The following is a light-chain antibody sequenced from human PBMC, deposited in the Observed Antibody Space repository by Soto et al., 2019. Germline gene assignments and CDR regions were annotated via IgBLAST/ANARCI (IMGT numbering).Light chain of an antibody. J-gene: IGKJ1*01. CDR3: PQYDNAFRT. V-gene: IGKV3-20*01. CDR2: GAS. CDR1: QSVNSNY. Sequence: EIVLTQSPGTLSLSPGERATLSCRASQSVNSNYLAWYQQKPGQSPRVLIYGASSRAPGIPDSFSGSGSGTDFTLTISRLEPEDFAVYYCPQYDNAFRTFGQETKVELK.